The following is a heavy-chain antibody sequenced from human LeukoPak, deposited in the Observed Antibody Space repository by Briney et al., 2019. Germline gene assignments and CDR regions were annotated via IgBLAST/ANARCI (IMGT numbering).Heavy chain of an antibody. Sequence: QPGGSLRLSCADSGFTFSSYGMHWVRQAPGKGVGWVAVISYDGSNKYYADSVKGRFTIYRENSKNTLYLQMNSLRAEDTAVYYCAKSGYYGSGSEPFDYWGQGTLVTVSS. CDR1: GFTFSSYG. J-gene: IGHJ4*02. D-gene: IGHD3-10*01. V-gene: IGHV3-30*18. CDR3: AKSGYYGSGSEPFDY. CDR2: ISYDGSNK.